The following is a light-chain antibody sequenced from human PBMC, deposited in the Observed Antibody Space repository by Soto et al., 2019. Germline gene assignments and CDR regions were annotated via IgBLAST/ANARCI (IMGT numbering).Light chain of an antibody. V-gene: IGLV2-8*01. CDR2: EVS. J-gene: IGLJ2*01. CDR1: SSDVGGYDY. Sequence: QSALTQPPSASGSPGQSVTISCTGTSSDVGGYDYVSWFQQHPDKAPKLMIYEVSKRPSGVPDRFSGSKSDNTASLTVSGLQAEDEADYYCTSYAGNKVIFGGGTKLRP. CDR3: TSYAGNKVI.